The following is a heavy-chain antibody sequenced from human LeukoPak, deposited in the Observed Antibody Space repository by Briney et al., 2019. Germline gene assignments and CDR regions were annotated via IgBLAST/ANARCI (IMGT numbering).Heavy chain of an antibody. CDR1: GFTFSSYS. Sequence: PGGSLRLSXAASGFTFSSYSMNWVRQAPGKGLEWVSSISSSSSYIYYADSVKGRFTISRDNAKNSLYLQMNSLRAEDTAVYYCASGAGYYDSRGADYWGQGTLVTVSS. J-gene: IGHJ4*02. V-gene: IGHV3-21*01. CDR3: ASGAGYYDSRGADY. D-gene: IGHD3-22*01. CDR2: ISSSSSYI.